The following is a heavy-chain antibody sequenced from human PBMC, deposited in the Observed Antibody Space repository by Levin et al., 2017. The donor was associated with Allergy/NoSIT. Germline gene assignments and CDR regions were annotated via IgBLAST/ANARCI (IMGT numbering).Heavy chain of an antibody. Sequence: GGSLRLSCAASGFTFSSYGMHWVRQAPGKGLEWVAVISDDGGNKYYVDSVKGRFTISRDNSKNTLYLQMNSLRAADTAVYYCAKPIGYCTGGSCYSFDYWGQGTLVTVSS. CDR2: ISDDGGNK. V-gene: IGHV3-30*18. D-gene: IGHD2-15*01. J-gene: IGHJ4*02. CDR3: AKPIGYCTGGSCYSFDY. CDR1: GFTFSSYG.